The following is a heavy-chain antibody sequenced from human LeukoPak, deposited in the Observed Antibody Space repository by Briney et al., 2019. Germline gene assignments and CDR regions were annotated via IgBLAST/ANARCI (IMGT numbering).Heavy chain of an antibody. D-gene: IGHD2-15*01. V-gene: IGHV4-4*02. CDR1: GGSISSSNW. CDR2: MSHSGST. Sequence: SGTLSLTCAVSGGSISSSNWWSWVRQPPGKGLEWIGQMSHSGSTDYNPSLKSRVTISVDKSKNQFSLRLSSVTAADTAVYYCATDQGYCSGGRCYGWFDPWGQGTLVTVSS. J-gene: IGHJ5*02. CDR3: ATDQGYCSGGRCYGWFDP.